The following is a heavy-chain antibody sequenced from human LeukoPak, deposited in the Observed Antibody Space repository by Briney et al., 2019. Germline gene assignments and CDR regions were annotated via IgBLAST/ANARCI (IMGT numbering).Heavy chain of an antibody. CDR3: ARASWVSDPDAVR. J-gene: IGHJ4*02. CDR1: GISFRNYA. V-gene: IGHV3-23*01. Sequence: GGSLRLSCAASGISFRNYAMSWVRQAPARGPEWVSSLRGNNETFYADSVKGRFTLSRDDSRNTVYLQLNNLRVEDTAIYYCARASWVSDPDAVRWGQGTQVTVSS. D-gene: IGHD3-10*01. CDR2: LRGNNET.